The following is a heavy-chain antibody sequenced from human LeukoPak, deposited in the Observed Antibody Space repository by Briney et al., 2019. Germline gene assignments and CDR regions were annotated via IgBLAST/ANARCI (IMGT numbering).Heavy chain of an antibody. D-gene: IGHD3-10*01. CDR1: SGAISGYY. Sequence: PSETLSLTCSVSSGAISGYYWSWIRQPPGKGLEWIGYIYYSGSTNYNPSLKSRVTISIDTSKNQLSLKLSSVTAADTAVYYCATDGERRPRGVLGYWGRGTLVTVSS. CDR2: IYYSGST. CDR3: ATDGERRPRGVLGY. V-gene: IGHV4-59*08. J-gene: IGHJ4*02.